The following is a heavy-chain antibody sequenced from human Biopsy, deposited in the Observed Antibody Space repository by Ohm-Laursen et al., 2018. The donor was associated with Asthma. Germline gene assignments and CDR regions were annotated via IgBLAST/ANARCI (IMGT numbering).Heavy chain of an antibody. D-gene: IGHD6-19*01. CDR2: INWNGGST. CDR1: GLTFSSYG. Sequence: GSLRLPCAAAGLTFSSYGMDWVRQAPGKGLDWVSGINWNGGSTGYADSVKGRFTISRDNAKNSLYLQMNSLRAEDTALYHCGRDMGGFGSGWFPVEFWGQGTLVTVSS. V-gene: IGHV3-20*01. CDR3: GRDMGGFGSGWFPVEF. J-gene: IGHJ4*02.